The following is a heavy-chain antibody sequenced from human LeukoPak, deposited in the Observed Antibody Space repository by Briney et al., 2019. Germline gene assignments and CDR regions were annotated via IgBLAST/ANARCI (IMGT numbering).Heavy chain of an antibody. D-gene: IGHD3-22*01. CDR1: GFTFSSYA. Sequence: PGGSLRLSCAASGFTFSSYALTWVRQSPGKGLQWISAISSIGNNTYYADSVKGRFTISRDNAKNTLYLQMNSLRAEDTAVYYCAKKGYYDGSGYYMYYFDHWGQGTLVTVSS. CDR3: AKKGYYDGSGYYMYYFDH. J-gene: IGHJ4*02. CDR2: ISSIGNNT. V-gene: IGHV3-23*01.